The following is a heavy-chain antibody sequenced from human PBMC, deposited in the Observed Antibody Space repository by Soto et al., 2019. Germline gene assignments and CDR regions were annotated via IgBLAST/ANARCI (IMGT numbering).Heavy chain of an antibody. V-gene: IGHV4-59*01. CDR1: GGSISSYY. CDR3: ARDHPYYYGSGSYRWFDP. CDR2: IYYSGST. J-gene: IGHJ5*02. Sequence: SETLSLTCTVSGGSISSYYWSWIRQPPGKGLEWIGYIYYSGSTNYNPSLKSRVTISVDTSKNQFSLKLSSVTAADTAVYYCARDHPYYYGSGSYRWFDPWGQGTLVTVS. D-gene: IGHD3-10*01.